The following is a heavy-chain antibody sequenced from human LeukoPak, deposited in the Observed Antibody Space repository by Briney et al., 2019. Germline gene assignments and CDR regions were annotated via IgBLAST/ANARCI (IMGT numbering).Heavy chain of an antibody. CDR3: ARDRWYGDYWGTVDV. CDR2: ISYDGSNK. CDR1: GFTFSSYA. V-gene: IGHV3-30*04. Sequence: PGGSLRLSCAASGFTFSSYAMHWVRQAPGKGLEWVAVISYDGSNKYYADSVKGRFTISRDNAKNSLYLQMNSLRAEDTAVYYCARDRWYGDYWGTVDVWGKGTTVTVSS. D-gene: IGHD4-17*01. J-gene: IGHJ6*04.